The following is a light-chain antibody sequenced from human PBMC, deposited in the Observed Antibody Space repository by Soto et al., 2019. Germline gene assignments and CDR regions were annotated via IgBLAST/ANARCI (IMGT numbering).Light chain of an antibody. CDR1: QGISNY. Sequence: DIQMTQSPSSLSASVGDRVTITCRASQGISNYLAWYQQKPGKVPMLLIYAASTLQSGVPSRFCVSGTGTDFTLPISSLQPEDVPTYYCQKYNSAPLTFGGGTKVEIK. CDR3: QKYNSAPLT. CDR2: AAS. V-gene: IGKV1-27*01. J-gene: IGKJ4*01.